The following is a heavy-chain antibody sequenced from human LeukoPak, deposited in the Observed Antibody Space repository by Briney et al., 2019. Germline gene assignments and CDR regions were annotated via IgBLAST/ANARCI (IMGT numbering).Heavy chain of an antibody. CDR3: ARDKEDGSGSYSTTSSYYGMDV. D-gene: IGHD3-10*01. CDR2: IYYSGST. CDR1: GGSISSSSYY. V-gene: IGHV4-39*02. Sequence: SETLSLTCTVSGGSISSSSYYWGWIRQPPGKGLEWIGSIYYSGSTYYNPSLKSRVTISVDTSKNQFSLKLSSVTAADTAVYYCARDKEDGSGSYSTTSSYYGMDVWGQGTTVTVSS. J-gene: IGHJ6*02.